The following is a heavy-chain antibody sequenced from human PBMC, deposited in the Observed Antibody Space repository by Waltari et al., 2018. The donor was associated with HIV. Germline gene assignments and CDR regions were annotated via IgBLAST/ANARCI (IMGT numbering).Heavy chain of an antibody. CDR3: ARDRFPDGYNDY. D-gene: IGHD5-12*01. V-gene: IGHV4-59*01. CDR2: IYYSGST. Sequence: QVQLQESGPGLVKPPETLSLTCTVSGGSISGYYWSWIRQPPGKGLEWIGYIYYSGSTNYNPSLKSRVTISVDTSKNQFSLKLSSVTAADTAVYYCARDRFPDGYNDYWGQGTLVTVSS. J-gene: IGHJ4*02. CDR1: GGSISGYY.